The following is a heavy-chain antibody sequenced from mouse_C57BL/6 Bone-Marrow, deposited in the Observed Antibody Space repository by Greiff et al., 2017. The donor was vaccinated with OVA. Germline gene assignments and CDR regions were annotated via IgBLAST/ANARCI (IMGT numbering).Heavy chain of an antibody. J-gene: IGHJ3*01. V-gene: IGHV1-50*01. CDR2: IDPSDSYT. CDR1: GYTFTSYW. D-gene: IGHD6-5*01. Sequence: VQLQQPGAELVKPGASVKLSCKASGYTFTSYWMQWVKQRPGQGLEWIVEIDPSDSYTNYNQKFKGRATLTVDTSSSTAYMQLSSLTSEDSAVYYCARTCNEGFAYWGQGTLVTVSA. CDR3: ARTCNEGFAY.